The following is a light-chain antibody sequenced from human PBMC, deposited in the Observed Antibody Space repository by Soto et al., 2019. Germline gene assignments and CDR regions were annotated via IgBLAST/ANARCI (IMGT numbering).Light chain of an antibody. CDR2: DAS. Sequence: DIQMTQSPSTLSASVGDRVTITCRASQSIRPWLSWYQQKPGKAPKLLIYDASTLESGVPSRFSGSGSGTEFTLTISSLQSDAFSTYHCQQYNSYSAITFGGGTKVDIK. V-gene: IGKV1-5*01. J-gene: IGKJ4*01. CDR1: QSIRPW. CDR3: QQYNSYSAIT.